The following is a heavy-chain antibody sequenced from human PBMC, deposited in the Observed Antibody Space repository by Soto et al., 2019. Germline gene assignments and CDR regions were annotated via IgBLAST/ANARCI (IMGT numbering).Heavy chain of an antibody. CDR2: IIPVFGTT. Sequence: QVQLVQSGAELKKPGSSVKVSCKASGDTFSGYPINWVRQAPGEGLEWMGRIIPVFGTTNDAQRFEGRFTFTADESTNTAYMELRGLLSEDTAVYYCARDGGFGELKYWGPGTLVTVYS. J-gene: IGHJ4*02. D-gene: IGHD3-10*01. CDR1: GDTFSGYP. V-gene: IGHV1-69*18. CDR3: ARDGGFGELKY.